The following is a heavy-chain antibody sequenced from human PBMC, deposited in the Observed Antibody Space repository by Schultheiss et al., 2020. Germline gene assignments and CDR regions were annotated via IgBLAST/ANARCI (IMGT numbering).Heavy chain of an antibody. D-gene: IGHD5-18*01. CDR3: ARAEVFGYQSY. Sequence: GGSLRLSCAASGFTFSDYYMSWIRQAPGKGLEWVSSISSSSSYIYYADSVKGRFTISRDNAKNSLYLQMNSLRAEDTAVYYCARAEVFGYQSYWGQGTLVTVSS. CDR2: ISSSSSYI. J-gene: IGHJ4*02. CDR1: GFTFSDYY. V-gene: IGHV3-11*06.